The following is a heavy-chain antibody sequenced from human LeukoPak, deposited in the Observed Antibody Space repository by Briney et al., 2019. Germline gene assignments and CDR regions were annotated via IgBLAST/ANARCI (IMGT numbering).Heavy chain of an antibody. D-gene: IGHD2-2*01. CDR3: ARSGGLVVPAGPYYMDV. V-gene: IGHV3-21*01. Sequence: PGGSLRLSCAASGFTFSSYSMIWVRQAPGKGLEWVSSISSSSSYIYYADSVKGRFTISRDNAKNSLYLQMNSLRAEDTAVYYCARSGGLVVPAGPYYMDVWGKGTTVTVSS. CDR2: ISSSSSYI. J-gene: IGHJ6*03. CDR1: GFTFSSYS.